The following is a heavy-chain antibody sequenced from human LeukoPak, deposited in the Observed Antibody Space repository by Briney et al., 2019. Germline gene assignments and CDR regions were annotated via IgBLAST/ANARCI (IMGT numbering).Heavy chain of an antibody. J-gene: IGHJ4*02. D-gene: IGHD3-10*01. CDR2: IYYSGST. V-gene: IGHV4-31*03. CDR1: GGSISSGGYY. CDR3: ARLSSGALDY. Sequence: SQTLSLTCTVSGGSISSGGYYWSWIRQHPGKGQEWIGYIYYSGSTYYNPSLKSRVTISVDTSKNQFSLKLSSVTAADTAVYYCARLSSGALDYWGQGTLVTVSS.